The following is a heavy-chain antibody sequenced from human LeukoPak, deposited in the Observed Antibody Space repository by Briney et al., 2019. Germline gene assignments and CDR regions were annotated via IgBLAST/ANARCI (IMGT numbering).Heavy chain of an antibody. J-gene: IGHJ4*02. D-gene: IGHD3-10*01. V-gene: IGHV3-33*01. CDR3: ARANYYGSGSCDY. CDR2: IWYDGSSK. Sequence: GGSLRLSCAASGFTFNSYGIHWVRQAPGKGLEWVAVIWYDGSSKYYTDSVKGRFTISRDNSKSTLYLQMNSLRAEDTAVYHCARANYYGSGSCDYWGQGTLVTVSS. CDR1: GFTFNSYG.